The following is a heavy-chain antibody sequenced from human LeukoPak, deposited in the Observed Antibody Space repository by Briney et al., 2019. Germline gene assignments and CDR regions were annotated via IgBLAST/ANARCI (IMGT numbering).Heavy chain of an antibody. CDR1: GGSFSGYY. D-gene: IGHD4-17*01. Sequence: PSETLSLTCAVYGGSFSGYYWSWIRQPPGKGLEWIGEINHSGSTNYNPSLKSRVTISVDTSKNQFSLKLSSVTAADTAVYYCARGLRRTPNWFDPWGQGTLVTVSS. J-gene: IGHJ5*02. CDR2: INHSGST. CDR3: ARGLRRTPNWFDP. V-gene: IGHV4-34*01.